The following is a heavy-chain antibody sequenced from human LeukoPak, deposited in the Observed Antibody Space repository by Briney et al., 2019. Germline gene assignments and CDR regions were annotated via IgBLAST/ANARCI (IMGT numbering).Heavy chain of an antibody. CDR2: IYPGDSDT. V-gene: IGHV5-51*01. CDR3: ARQPNNYNILTGYQGGFFDY. J-gene: IGHJ4*02. CDR1: GYSFTSYW. Sequence: GESLKISCKGSGYSFTSYWIGWVRQMPGKGLEWMGIIYPGDSDTRYSPSFQGQVTISADKSITTAYLQWNSLKASDSAMYFCARQPNNYNILTGYQGGFFDYWGQGTLVTVSS. D-gene: IGHD3-9*01.